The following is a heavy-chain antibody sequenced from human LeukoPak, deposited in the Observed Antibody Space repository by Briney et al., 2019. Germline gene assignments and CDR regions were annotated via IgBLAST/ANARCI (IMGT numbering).Heavy chain of an antibody. CDR1: GFTFDDYA. CDR2: ISWNSGSM. V-gene: IGHV3-9*01. CDR3: AKDSQYYDGGHFDY. D-gene: IGHD3-22*01. J-gene: IGHJ4*02. Sequence: GRSLRLSCAASGFTFDDYAMHWVRQAPGKGLEWVSGISWNSGSMGYADSVKGRFTISRDNAKNSLYLQMSSLRAEDTALYYCAKDSQYYDGGHFDYWGQGTLVTVSS.